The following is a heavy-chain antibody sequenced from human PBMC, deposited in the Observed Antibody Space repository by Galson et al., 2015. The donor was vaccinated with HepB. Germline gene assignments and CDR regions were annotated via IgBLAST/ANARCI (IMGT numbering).Heavy chain of an antibody. CDR1: GFSLSTSGVG. CDR3: ARHYDYIWGSYLVLPDY. CDR2: IYWDDDK. V-gene: IGHV2-5*02. Sequence: PALVKPTQTLTLTCTFSGFSLSTSGVGVGWIRQPPGKALEWLALIYWDDDKRYSPSLKSRLTITKDTSKNQVVLTMTNMDPVDTATYYCARHYDYIWGSYLVLPDYWGQGTLVTVSS. J-gene: IGHJ4*02. D-gene: IGHD3-16*01.